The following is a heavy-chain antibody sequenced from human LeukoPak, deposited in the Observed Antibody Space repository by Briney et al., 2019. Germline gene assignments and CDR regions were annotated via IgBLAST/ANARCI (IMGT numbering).Heavy chain of an antibody. CDR3: ARRHPSVAAFDY. D-gene: IGHD6-19*01. CDR1: GGSISSYY. Sequence: SETLTLTCTVSGGSISSYYWNWIRQSPGKGLEWVGYIYYSGSTNYNPSLKSRVTISVDTSKNQFSLKLSSVTAADTAVYYCARRHPSVAAFDYWGQGTLVTVSS. J-gene: IGHJ4*02. V-gene: IGHV4-59*08. CDR2: IYYSGST.